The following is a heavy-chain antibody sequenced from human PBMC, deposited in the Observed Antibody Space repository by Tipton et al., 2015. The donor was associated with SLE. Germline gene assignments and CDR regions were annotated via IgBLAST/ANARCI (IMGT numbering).Heavy chain of an antibody. CDR3: ARVAAAVRDYFDY. V-gene: IGHV4-4*08. J-gene: IGHJ4*02. CDR1: GGSISGYY. CDR2: IYTSGST. D-gene: IGHD6-13*01. Sequence: TLSLTCTVSGGSISGYYWSWIRQPPGKGLEWIGYIYTSGSTNYNPSLKSRVTISVDTSKNQFSLKLSSVTAADTAVYYCARVAAAVRDYFDYWGQGTLVTVSS.